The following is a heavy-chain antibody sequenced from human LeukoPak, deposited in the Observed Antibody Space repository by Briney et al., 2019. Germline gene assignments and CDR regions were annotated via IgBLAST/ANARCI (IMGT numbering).Heavy chain of an antibody. CDR1: GFTFSSYG. V-gene: IGHV3-30*03. Sequence: GGSLRLSCAASGFTFSSYGMSWVRQAPGKGLEWVAVISYDGSNKYYADSVKGRFTISRDNSKNTLYLQMNSLRAEDTAVYYCAIIAVAGHFDYWGQGTLVTVSS. CDR2: ISYDGSNK. D-gene: IGHD6-19*01. J-gene: IGHJ4*02. CDR3: AIIAVAGHFDY.